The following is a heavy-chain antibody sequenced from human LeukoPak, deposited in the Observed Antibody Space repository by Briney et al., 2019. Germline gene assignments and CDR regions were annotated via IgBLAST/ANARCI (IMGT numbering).Heavy chain of an antibody. V-gene: IGHV3-30-3*01. CDR1: GFTFSSYA. D-gene: IGHD3-3*01. Sequence: PGGSLRLSCAASGFTFSSYAMHWVRQAPGKGLEWVAVISYDGSNKYYADSVKGRFTISRDNSKNTLYLQMNSLRAEDTAVYYCARDPHPACGERFLECPISYYYYYGMDVWGQGTTVTVSS. CDR2: ISYDGSNK. J-gene: IGHJ6*02. CDR3: ARDPHPACGERFLECPISYYYYYGMDV.